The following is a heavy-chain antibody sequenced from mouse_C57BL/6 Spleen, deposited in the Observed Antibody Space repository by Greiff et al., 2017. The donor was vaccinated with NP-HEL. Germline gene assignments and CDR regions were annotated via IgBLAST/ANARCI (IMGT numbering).Heavy chain of an antibody. J-gene: IGHJ2*01. Sequence: VQLQESGAELVRPGSSVKLSCKASGYTFTSYWMHWVKQRPIQGLEWIGNIDPSDSETHYNQKFKDKATLTVDKSSSTAYMQLSSLTSEDSAVYYCARRITTDYFDYWGQGTTLTVSS. CDR3: ARRITTDYFDY. CDR2: IDPSDSET. CDR1: GYTFTSYW. D-gene: IGHD1-1*01. V-gene: IGHV1-52*01.